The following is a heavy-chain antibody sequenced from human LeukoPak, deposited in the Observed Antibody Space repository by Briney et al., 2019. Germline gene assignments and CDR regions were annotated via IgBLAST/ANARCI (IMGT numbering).Heavy chain of an antibody. CDR3: ASGPEQQLVRGWFDP. CDR2: IYYSGST. D-gene: IGHD6-13*01. V-gene: IGHV4-59*01. CDR1: GGSISSYY. J-gene: IGHJ5*02. Sequence: SETLSLTCTVSGGSISSYYWSWIRQPPGKGLEWIGYIYYSGSTNYNPSLKSRVTISVDTSKNQFSLKLSSVTAADTAVYYCASGPEQQLVRGWFDPWGQGTLVTVSS.